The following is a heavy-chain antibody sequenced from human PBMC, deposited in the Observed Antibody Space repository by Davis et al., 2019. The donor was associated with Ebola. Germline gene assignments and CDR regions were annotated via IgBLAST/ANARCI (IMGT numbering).Heavy chain of an antibody. CDR3: ARGWRTAMIDD. D-gene: IGHD5-18*01. CDR2: IYYSGST. V-gene: IGHV4-59*01. J-gene: IGHJ4*02. CDR1: GDSISTTYY. Sequence: MPGGSLRLSCTVSGDSISTTYYWTWIRQPPGKGLEWIGHIYYSGSTNYNPSLKSRVTISVDTSKNQFSLELTSVTAADTAVYYCARGWRTAMIDDWGQGNLVTVSS.